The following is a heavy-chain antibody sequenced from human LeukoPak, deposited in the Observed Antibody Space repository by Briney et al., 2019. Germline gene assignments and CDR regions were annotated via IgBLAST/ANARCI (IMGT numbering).Heavy chain of an antibody. CDR2: IYHSGST. D-gene: IGHD7-27*01. J-gene: IGHJ3*02. Sequence: PSETLSLTCTVSGYSISSGYYWGWIRQPPGKGLEWIGSIYHSGSTYYNPSLKSRVTISVDTSKNQFSLKLSSVTAADTAVYYCARWDWGLGAFDIWGQGTMVTVSS. V-gene: IGHV4-38-2*02. CDR1: GYSISSGYY. CDR3: ARWDWGLGAFDI.